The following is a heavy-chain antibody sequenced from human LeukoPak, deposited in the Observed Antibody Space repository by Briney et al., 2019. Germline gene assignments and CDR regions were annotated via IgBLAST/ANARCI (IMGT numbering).Heavy chain of an antibody. Sequence: SQTLSLTCAISGDSVSSNSAAWNWIRQSPSRGLEWLGRTYYRSKWYNDYAVSVKSRITINPDTSKNQFSLQLNSVTPEDTAVYYCARAPLRAAAGRYYYYYYYMDVWGKGTTVTVSS. V-gene: IGHV6-1*01. D-gene: IGHD6-13*01. CDR2: TYYRSKWYN. J-gene: IGHJ6*03. CDR3: ARAPLRAAAGRYYYYYYYMDV. CDR1: GDSVSSNSAA.